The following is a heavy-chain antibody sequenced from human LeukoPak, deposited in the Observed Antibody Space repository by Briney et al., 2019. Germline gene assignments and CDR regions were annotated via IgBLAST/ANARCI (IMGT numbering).Heavy chain of an antibody. V-gene: IGHV3-30-3*01. D-gene: IGHD3-9*01. CDR3: ARDYDILTAYHASFDF. Sequence: GGSLRLSCAASGFNFNTYAIHWVRQAPGKGLEWVAVVSNDGINKYYAESVKGRFTISRDNSRNTLSLQMNSLRPEDTAVYFCARDYDILTAYHASFDFWGQGTLVTVSS. CDR1: GFNFNTYA. J-gene: IGHJ4*02. CDR2: VSNDGINK.